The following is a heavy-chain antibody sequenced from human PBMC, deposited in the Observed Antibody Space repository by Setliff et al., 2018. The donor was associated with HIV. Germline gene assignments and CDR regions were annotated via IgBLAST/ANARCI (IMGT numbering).Heavy chain of an antibody. J-gene: IGHJ4*02. CDR3: VKWNYPNS. CDR2: TNNDGSIT. V-gene: IGHV3-74*01. Sequence: LRLSCVASGFTFSSYWMHWVRQAPGRGLMWVSRTNNDGSITNYADFVKGRFTMSRDSAKNTLYLQMNSLRVEDTAVYYCVKWNYPNSWGQGTLVTVSS. D-gene: IGHD1-7*01. CDR1: GFTFSSYW.